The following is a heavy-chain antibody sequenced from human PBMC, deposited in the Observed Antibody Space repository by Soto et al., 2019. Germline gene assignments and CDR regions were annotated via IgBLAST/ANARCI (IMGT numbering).Heavy chain of an antibody. CDR1: GFTFSSYG. CDR3: ARSNYDFWSGQYYYYYYYMDV. J-gene: IGHJ6*03. V-gene: IGHV3-33*01. Sequence: GGSLRLSCAASGFTFSSYGMHWVRQAPGKGLEWVAVIWYDGSNKYYADSVKGRFTISRDNSKNTLYLQMNSLRAEDTAVYYCARSNYDFWSGQYYYYYYYMDVWGKGTTVTVSS. D-gene: IGHD3-3*01. CDR2: IWYDGSNK.